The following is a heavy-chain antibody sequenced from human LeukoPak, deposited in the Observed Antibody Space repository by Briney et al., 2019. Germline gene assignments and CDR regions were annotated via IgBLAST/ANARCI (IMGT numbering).Heavy chain of an antibody. D-gene: IGHD3-10*01. CDR2: MNQDGSVI. V-gene: IGHV3-7*04. J-gene: IGHJ4*02. Sequence: PGGSLRLSCAASEFIFSSYWMSWVRQAPGRGLEWVANMNQDGSVIYYVDSVKGRFTFSRDNAKNSLYLQMNSLRAEDTAVYYCARPSHSSGSYFDYWGQGTLVTVSS. CDR3: ARPSHSSGSYFDY. CDR1: EFIFSSYW.